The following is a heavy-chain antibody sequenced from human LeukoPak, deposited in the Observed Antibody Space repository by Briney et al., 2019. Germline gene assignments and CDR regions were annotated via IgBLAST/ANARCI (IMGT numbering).Heavy chain of an antibody. CDR1: GGSISSSSYY. CDR2: IYYSGST. Sequence: SETLSLTCTVSGGSISSSSYYWGWIRQPPGKGLEWIGSIYYSGSTYYNPSLKSRVTISVDTSKNQFSLKLSSVTAADTAVYYCARVNVLLWFGEGGWFDPWGQGTLVTVSS. V-gene: IGHV4-39*07. D-gene: IGHD3-10*01. J-gene: IGHJ5*02. CDR3: ARVNVLLWFGEGGWFDP.